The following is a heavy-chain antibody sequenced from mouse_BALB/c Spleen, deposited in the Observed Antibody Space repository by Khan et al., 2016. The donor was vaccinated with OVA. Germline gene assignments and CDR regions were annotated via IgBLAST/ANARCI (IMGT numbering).Heavy chain of an antibody. CDR3: TSHYGYDGEFAY. Sequence: EVELVESGGGLVKLGGSLKLSCAASGFTFSSYYMSWVRQTPEKRLELVAAIKNNGGKIYYPDTVKGRFTISRDNANYTLNLQMNSLKSEDTAMYYCTSHYGYDGEFAYWGQGTLVTVSA. V-gene: IGHV5-6-2*01. CDR1: GFTFSSYY. CDR2: IKNNGGKI. J-gene: IGHJ3*01. D-gene: IGHD2-2*01.